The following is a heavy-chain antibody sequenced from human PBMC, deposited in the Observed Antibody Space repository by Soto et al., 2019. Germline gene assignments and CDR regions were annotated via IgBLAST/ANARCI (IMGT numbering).Heavy chain of an antibody. J-gene: IGHJ6*02. CDR2: IYPDDSDT. CDR1: GYSFTNYW. D-gene: IGHD6-13*01. CDR3: ARTAAAGKYYYGVDV. V-gene: IGHV5-51*01. Sequence: PGESLKISCKGSGYSFTNYWIGWVRQMPGKGLEWMGTIYPDDSDTRYSPSFQGQVTISADKSISTAYLQWSSLKASDTAIYYCARTAAAGKYYYGVDVWGQGTTVTVSS.